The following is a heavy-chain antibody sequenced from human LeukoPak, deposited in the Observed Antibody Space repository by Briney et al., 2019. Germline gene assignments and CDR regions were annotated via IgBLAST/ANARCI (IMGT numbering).Heavy chain of an antibody. CDR2: VSSGGNS. J-gene: IGHJ4*02. CDR1: GFTFSSYG. D-gene: IGHD5/OR15-5a*01. CDR3: ARDGLGGLVS. Sequence: GGSLRLSCTASGFTFSSYGMSWVRQAPGKGLDWVSAVSSGGNSNYADSVTGRFTISRDNAKNSLYLQMNSLRAEDTAVYYCARDGLGGLVSWGQGTLVTVSS. V-gene: IGHV3-21*01.